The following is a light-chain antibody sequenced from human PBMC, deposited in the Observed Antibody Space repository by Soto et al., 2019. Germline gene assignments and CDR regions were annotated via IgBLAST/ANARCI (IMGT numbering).Light chain of an antibody. CDR2: GAS. CDR3: QQYNDWPLT. J-gene: IGKJ4*01. V-gene: IGKV3-15*01. CDR1: QTLYNN. Sequence: EIVMTQSPATLSVSPGESATLSCRASQTLYNNLAWYQQKLGQAPMLLIYGASARATDIPARFSGSGSGTEFTLTISGLQSEDFAIYYCQQYNDWPLTFGGGTKVEIK.